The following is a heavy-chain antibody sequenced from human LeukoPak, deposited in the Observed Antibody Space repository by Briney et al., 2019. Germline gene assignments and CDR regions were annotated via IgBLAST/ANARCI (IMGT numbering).Heavy chain of an antibody. J-gene: IGHJ6*03. CDR2: IYYSGST. Sequence: SETLSLTCTVSGGSISSYYWSWIRKPPGKGLEWIGYIYYSGSTNYNPSLKSRVTISVDMSKNQFSIKLSSMPAADTAVYYCARVTESYGSGRPHNYYYYYMDVWGKGTTVTISS. V-gene: IGHV4-59*01. D-gene: IGHD3-10*01. CDR1: GGSISSYY. CDR3: ARVTESYGSGRPHNYYYYYMDV.